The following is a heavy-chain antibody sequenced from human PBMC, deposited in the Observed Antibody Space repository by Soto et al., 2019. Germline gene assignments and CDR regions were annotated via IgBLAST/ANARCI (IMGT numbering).Heavy chain of an antibody. Sequence: EVQLVESGGGLVQPGGSLRLSCAASGFSFSSYWIHWVRQAPGKGLVWVSRINSDGSYTTYADSVKGRFTISRDNAKNTLFLQMISLRAEDSAVYYCARGGHCSRGVCYSVGENLDYWGHGTLVTVSS. CDR2: INSDGSYT. CDR3: ARGGHCSRGVCYSVGENLDY. V-gene: IGHV3-74*01. CDR1: GFSFSSYW. D-gene: IGHD2-15*01. J-gene: IGHJ4*01.